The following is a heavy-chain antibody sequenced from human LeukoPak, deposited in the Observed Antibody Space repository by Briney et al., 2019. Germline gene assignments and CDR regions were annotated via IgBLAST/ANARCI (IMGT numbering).Heavy chain of an antibody. Sequence: GGSLRLSCAASGFTFSNYGIHWVRQAPGKGLEWVAVIWNDGSKTNYVDSVKGRFTISRDNSKNTLYLQLNSPRAEDTAVYYCARIRDYYDKTGYPHYWGQGTLVTVSA. CDR2: IWNDGSKT. CDR1: GFTFSNYG. D-gene: IGHD3-22*01. V-gene: IGHV3-33*01. CDR3: ARIRDYYDKTGYPHY. J-gene: IGHJ4*02.